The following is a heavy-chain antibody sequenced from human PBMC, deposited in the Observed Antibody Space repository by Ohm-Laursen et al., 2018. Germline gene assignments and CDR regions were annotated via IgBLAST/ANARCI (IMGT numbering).Heavy chain of an antibody. V-gene: IGHV4-39*01. CDR1: GGPISSSSYC. D-gene: IGHD3-3*01. J-gene: IGHJ3*01. CDR3: ARAFWNGYNDAFDV. Sequence: GTLSLTCAVSGGPISSSSYCWGWIRQPPGKGLEWIGNIYYSGSTYYNPSLRSRVSISIHTSQNQFSLKLSSVTATDTAVYYCARAFWNGYNDAFDVWGQGTMVTVSS. CDR2: IYYSGST.